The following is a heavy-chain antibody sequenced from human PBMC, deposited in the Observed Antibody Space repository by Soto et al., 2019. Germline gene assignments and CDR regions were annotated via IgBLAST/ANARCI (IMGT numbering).Heavy chain of an antibody. V-gene: IGHV3-21*01. J-gene: IGHJ6*02. CDR3: ARWKRAARTYYYGMDV. Sequence: PGGSLRLSCAASGFTFSSYSMNWVRQAPGKGLEWVSSISSSSSYIYYADSVKGRFTISRDNAKNSLYLQMNSLRAEDTAVYYCARWKRAARTYYYGMDVWGQGTTVTVSS. CDR1: GFTFSSYS. D-gene: IGHD6-6*01. CDR2: ISSSSSYI.